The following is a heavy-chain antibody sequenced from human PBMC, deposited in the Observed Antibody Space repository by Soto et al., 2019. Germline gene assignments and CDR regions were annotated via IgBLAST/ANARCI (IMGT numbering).Heavy chain of an antibody. Sequence: EVQLVESGGGLVQPGGSLRLSCAASGFTFSSYWMSWVRQAPGKGLEWVANIKQDGSEKYYVDSVKGLFTISRDNAKNSLYLQMNSLRAEDTAVYYCAREPHIVVVPAAIEYYYYYMDVWGKGTTVTVSS. J-gene: IGHJ6*03. CDR1: GFTFSSYW. CDR3: AREPHIVVVPAAIEYYYYYMDV. V-gene: IGHV3-7*01. D-gene: IGHD2-2*01. CDR2: IKQDGSEK.